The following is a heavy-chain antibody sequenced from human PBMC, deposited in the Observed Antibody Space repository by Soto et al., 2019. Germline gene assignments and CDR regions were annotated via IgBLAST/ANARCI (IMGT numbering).Heavy chain of an antibody. J-gene: IGHJ4*02. D-gene: IGHD2-2*01. Sequence: EVQLLESGGGLVQPGGSLRLSCAASGFTFSSYAMSWVRQAPGKGLEWVSAISGSGGSTYYADSVKGRFTISRDNSKNTLYLQMNSLRAEDTAVYYCATLGIPAAIGTKVYYFDYWGQGTLVTVSS. CDR1: GFTFSSYA. CDR2: ISGSGGST. V-gene: IGHV3-23*01. CDR3: ATLGIPAAIGTKVYYFDY.